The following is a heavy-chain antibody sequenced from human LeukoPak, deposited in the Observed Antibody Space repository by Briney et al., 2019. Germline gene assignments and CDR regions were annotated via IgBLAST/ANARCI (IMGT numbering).Heavy chain of an antibody. Sequence: GGSLRLSCAASGFTFSSYWMSWVRQAPGKGLEWVANIKQDGSEKYYVDSVKGRFTISRDNAKNSLYLQMNSLRAEDTAVYYCARVDGRFLVWLLWEYYFDYWGQGTLVTVSS. V-gene: IGHV3-7*01. CDR2: IKQDGSEK. CDR3: ARVDGRFLVWLLWEYYFDY. J-gene: IGHJ4*02. CDR1: GFTFSSYW. D-gene: IGHD3-3*01.